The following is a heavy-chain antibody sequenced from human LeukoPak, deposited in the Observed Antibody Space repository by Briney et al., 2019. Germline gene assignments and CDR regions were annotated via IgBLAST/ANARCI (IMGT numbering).Heavy chain of an antibody. CDR3: AKEVTVTTDKWFAP. V-gene: IGHV3-9*01. J-gene: IGHJ5*02. CDR2: ISWDSSST. Sequence: GRSLRLSCAASGFTFATYGMRWVRQAPGKGLEWVSCISWDSSSTSYADSVEGRFTISRDNAKHSLYLQMNSLRAEDTALYYCAKEVTVTTDKWFAPWGRGPRVTVSS. CDR1: GFTFATYG. D-gene: IGHD4-17*01.